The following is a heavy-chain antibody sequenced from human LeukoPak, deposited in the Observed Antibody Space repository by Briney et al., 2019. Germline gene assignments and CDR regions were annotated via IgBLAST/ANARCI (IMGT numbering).Heavy chain of an antibody. CDR1: GFTFSSYA. V-gene: IGHV3-23*01. CDR3: AKGPKAYGSFYFDY. Sequence: GGSLRLSCAASGFTFSSYAMSWVRQAPGKGLEWVSAISGSGGSTYYADSVKGRFTISRDNAKNTLYLQMNSLRAEDTAVYYCAKGPKAYGSFYFDYWGQGTLVTVSS. J-gene: IGHJ4*02. D-gene: IGHD3-10*01. CDR2: ISGSGGST.